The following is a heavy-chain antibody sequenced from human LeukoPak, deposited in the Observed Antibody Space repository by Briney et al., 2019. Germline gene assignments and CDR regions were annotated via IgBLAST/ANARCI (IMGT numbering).Heavy chain of an antibody. V-gene: IGHV1-2*02. CDR2: INPNSGGT. J-gene: IGHJ4*02. D-gene: IGHD2-15*01. CDR3: ARADCSGGSCSPDY. Sequence: ASVKVSCKASGSAFTGYYMHRVRQAPGQGLEWMGWINPNSGGTNYAQKFQGRVTMTRDTSISTAYMELSRLRADDTAVYYCARADCSGGSCSPDYWGQGTLVTVSS. CDR1: GSAFTGYY.